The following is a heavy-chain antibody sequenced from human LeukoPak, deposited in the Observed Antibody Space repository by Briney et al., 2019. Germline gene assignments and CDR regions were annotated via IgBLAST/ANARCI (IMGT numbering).Heavy chain of an antibody. CDR2: ISASNGNT. CDR3: ARDLAGVVGVTAWFDP. CDR1: GGTFSSYA. D-gene: IGHD1-26*01. Sequence: ASVKVSCKASGGTFSSYAISWVRQAPGQGLEWMGWISASNGNTNYAQKLHGRVTMTTDTSTNTVYMELRSLRFDDTAVYYCARDLAGVVGVTAWFDPWGQGTLVTVSS. J-gene: IGHJ5*02. V-gene: IGHV1-18*01.